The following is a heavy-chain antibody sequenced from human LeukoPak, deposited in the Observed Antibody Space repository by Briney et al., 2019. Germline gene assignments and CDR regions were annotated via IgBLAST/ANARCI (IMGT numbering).Heavy chain of an antibody. D-gene: IGHD3-16*02. Sequence: GGSLRLSCAASGFTFSSYDINWVRQAPGKGLEWVSSISNSSTYMYFADSVKGRFTISRDNAKNSLYLQMNSLRAEDTAVYYCARDYRRSFDYWGQGTLVTVSS. CDR1: GFTFSSYD. CDR2: ISNSSTYM. V-gene: IGHV3-21*01. CDR3: ARDYRRSFDY. J-gene: IGHJ4*02.